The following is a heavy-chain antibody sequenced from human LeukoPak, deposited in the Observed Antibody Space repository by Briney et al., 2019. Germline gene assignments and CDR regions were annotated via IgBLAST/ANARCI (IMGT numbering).Heavy chain of an antibody. J-gene: IGHJ3*02. V-gene: IGHV3-23*01. Sequence: PGGSLRLSCAVSGFTFSSYAMSWVRQAPGKGLEWVSAISGSGGGTYYADSVKGRFTISRDNSKNTLYLQMNSLGAEDTAVNYCAKVRPSARLYIPRDFWSGYEDHDAFDIWGQGTMVTVSS. D-gene: IGHD3-3*01. CDR1: GFTFSSYA. CDR2: ISGSGGGT. CDR3: AKVRPSARLYIPRDFWSGYEDHDAFDI.